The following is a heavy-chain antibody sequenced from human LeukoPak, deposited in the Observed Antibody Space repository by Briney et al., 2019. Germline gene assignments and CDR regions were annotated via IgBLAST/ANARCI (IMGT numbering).Heavy chain of an antibody. CDR2: INPNSGGT. J-gene: IGHJ3*02. Sequence: ASVTVSCKASGYTFTGYYMHWVRQAPGQGLEWMGWINPNSGGTNYAQKFQGRVTMTRDTSISTAYMELSRLRSDDTAVYYCARTISPTYYYDRDDAFDIWGQGTMVTVSS. V-gene: IGHV1-2*02. CDR3: ARTISPTYYYDRDDAFDI. D-gene: IGHD3-22*01. CDR1: GYTFTGYY.